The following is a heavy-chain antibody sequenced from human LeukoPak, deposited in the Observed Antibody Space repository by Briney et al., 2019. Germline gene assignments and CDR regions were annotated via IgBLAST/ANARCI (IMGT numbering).Heavy chain of an antibody. D-gene: IGHD3-16*01. CDR3: ARGEIVGGFNP. CDR2: IKHSGIA. Sequence: SSETLSLTCTVSGGSISSSSYYWGWIRQPPGKGLEWIGEIKHSGIANYNPSLKSRVTISVDTSKSQISLKLTSVTAADTAVYFCARGEIVGGFNPWGQGTLVTVSS. CDR1: GGSISSSSYY. J-gene: IGHJ5*02. V-gene: IGHV4-39*07.